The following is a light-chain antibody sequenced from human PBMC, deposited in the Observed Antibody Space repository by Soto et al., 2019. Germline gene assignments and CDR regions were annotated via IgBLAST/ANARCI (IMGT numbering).Light chain of an antibody. J-gene: IGKJ4*01. CDR2: GAS. V-gene: IGKV1-9*01. CDR1: QGISSY. Sequence: DIQLTQSPSFLSASVGDRVTITCRASQGISSYLVWYQQKPGKAPKRLINGASTLQSGVPSRFSGSGSGTEFTLTISSLQPEDFATYYCQQLNSYPLTFGGGTTVEIK. CDR3: QQLNSYPLT.